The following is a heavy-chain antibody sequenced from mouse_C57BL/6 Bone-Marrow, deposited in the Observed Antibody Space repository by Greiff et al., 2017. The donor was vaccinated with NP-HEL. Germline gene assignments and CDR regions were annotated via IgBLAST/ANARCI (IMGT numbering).Heavy chain of an antibody. CDR1: GFTFSSYA. V-gene: IGHV5-9-1*02. CDR3: TRDGHGFDY. D-gene: IGHD2-3*01. Sequence: EVKLVESGEGLVKPGGSLKLSCAASGFTFSSYAMSWVRQTPEKRLAWVAYISSGGDYIYYADTVKGRFTISRDNARNTLYLQMSSLKSEDTAMYYCTRDGHGFDYWGQGTTLTVSS. J-gene: IGHJ2*01. CDR2: ISSGGDYI.